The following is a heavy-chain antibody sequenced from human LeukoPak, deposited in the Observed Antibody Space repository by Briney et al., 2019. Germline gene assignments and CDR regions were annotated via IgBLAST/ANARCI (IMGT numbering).Heavy chain of an antibody. J-gene: IGHJ4*02. Sequence: PGGSLRLSCAASGFTFSSYAMHWVRQAPGKGLEWVAVISYDGSNKYYADSVKGRFTISRDNSKNTLYLQMNSLRAEDTAVYYCAREVGYGDYGIDYWGQGTLVTVSS. CDR2: ISYDGSNK. CDR1: GFTFSSYA. V-gene: IGHV3-30-3*01. CDR3: AREVGYGDYGIDY. D-gene: IGHD4-17*01.